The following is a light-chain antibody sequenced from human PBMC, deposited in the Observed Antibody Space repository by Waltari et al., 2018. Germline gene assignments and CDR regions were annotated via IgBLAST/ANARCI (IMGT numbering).Light chain of an antibody. J-gene: IGLJ2*01. CDR2: DVT. CDR1: YNAVAASDS. Sequence: QSALTQPASESGSPGQSITISSRGIYNAVAASDSVSWYQHHPGEAPQVIIYDVTNRPSGVSDRFSASKSANRAFLTISGLQPDDEADYYCSSQTLDGVVLIGGGTKLTVL. CDR3: SSQTLDGVVL. V-gene: IGLV2-14*03.